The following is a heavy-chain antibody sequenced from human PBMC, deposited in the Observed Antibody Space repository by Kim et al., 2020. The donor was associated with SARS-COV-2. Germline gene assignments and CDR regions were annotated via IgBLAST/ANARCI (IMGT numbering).Heavy chain of an antibody. V-gene: IGHV4-34*01. Sequence: SETLSLTCAVYGGSFSGYYWSWIRQPPGKGLEWIGEINHSGSTNYNPSLKSRVTISVDTSKNQFSLKLSSVTAADTAVYYCARGESLFDPWGQGTLVTVSS. CDR1: GGSFSGYY. CDR3: ARGESLFDP. CDR2: INHSGST. J-gene: IGHJ5*02.